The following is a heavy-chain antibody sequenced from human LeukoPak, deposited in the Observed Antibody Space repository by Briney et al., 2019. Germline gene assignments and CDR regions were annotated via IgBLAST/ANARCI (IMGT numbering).Heavy chain of an antibody. Sequence: GASVKVSCKASGYTFTSYDSNWVRQATGQGREGMGWMNPNSGNTGYAQKFQGRVTMTRDTSISTAYMELSSLRSEDTAVYYCARRRSIGYDPDFDYWGQGTLVTVSS. J-gene: IGHJ4*02. CDR1: GYTFTSYD. D-gene: IGHD5-12*01. V-gene: IGHV1-8*01. CDR3: ARRRSIGYDPDFDY. CDR2: MNPNSGNT.